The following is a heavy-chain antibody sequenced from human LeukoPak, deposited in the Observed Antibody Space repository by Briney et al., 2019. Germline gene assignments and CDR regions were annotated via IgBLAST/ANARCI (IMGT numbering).Heavy chain of an antibody. CDR1: GFTFSDYY. CDR3: ARDRTEWSSSWYHPTYYYYYYYMDV. V-gene: IGHV3-11*04. J-gene: IGHJ6*03. CDR2: ISSSGSTI. D-gene: IGHD6-13*01. Sequence: GGSLRLSCAASGFTFSDYYMSWIRQAPGKGLEWVSYISSSGSTIYYADSVKGRFTISRDNAKNSLYLQMNSLRAEDTAVYYCARDRTEWSSSWYHPTYYYYYYYMDVWGKGTTVTVSS.